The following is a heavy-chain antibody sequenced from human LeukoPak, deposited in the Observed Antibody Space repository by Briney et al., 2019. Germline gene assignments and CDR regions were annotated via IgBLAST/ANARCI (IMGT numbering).Heavy chain of an antibody. J-gene: IGHJ4*02. Sequence: GGSLGLSCAASGFTFSSCAMHWVRQAPGKGLEWVAVISYDGSNKYYADSVKGRFTISRDNSKNTLYLQMNSLRAEDTAVYYCASGITYYYDSSGYGDYWGQGTLVTVSS. CDR1: GFTFSSCA. CDR3: ASGITYYYDSSGYGDY. CDR2: ISYDGSNK. D-gene: IGHD3-22*01. V-gene: IGHV3-30-3*01.